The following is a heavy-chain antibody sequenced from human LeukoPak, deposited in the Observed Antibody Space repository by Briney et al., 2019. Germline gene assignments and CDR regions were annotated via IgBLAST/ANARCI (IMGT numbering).Heavy chain of an antibody. V-gene: IGHV3-23*01. D-gene: IGHD3-22*01. CDR1: GFTFSTYG. Sequence: PGGSLRLSCAASGFTFSTYGMSWVRQAPGKGLEWVSAISGSGAGTYYADSVKGRFTISRDNSKNTLYLQMNSLRAEDTAVYYCAKEMYHYDSSGYYYAKTGMYLDYWGQGTLVTVSS. CDR3: AKEMYHYDSSGYYYAKTGMYLDY. J-gene: IGHJ4*02. CDR2: ISGSGAGT.